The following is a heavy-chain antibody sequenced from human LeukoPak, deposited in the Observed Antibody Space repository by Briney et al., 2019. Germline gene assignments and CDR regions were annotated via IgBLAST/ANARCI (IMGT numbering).Heavy chain of an antibody. Sequence: SETLFLTCTVSGGSISSSSYYWGWIRQPPGKGLEWIGSIYYSGSTYYNPSLKSRVTISVDTSKNQFSLKLSSVTAADTAVYYCARRVNHYYDSSGYYYPSGYFDYWGQGTLVTVSS. V-gene: IGHV4-39*01. CDR1: GGSISSSSYY. D-gene: IGHD3-22*01. CDR2: IYYSGST. J-gene: IGHJ4*02. CDR3: ARRVNHYYDSSGYYYPSGYFDY.